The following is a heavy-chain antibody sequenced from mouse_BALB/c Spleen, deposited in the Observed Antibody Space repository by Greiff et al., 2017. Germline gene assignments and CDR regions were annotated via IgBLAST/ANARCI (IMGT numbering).Heavy chain of an antibody. CDR2: IYPGDGDT. CDR1: GYAFSSYW. D-gene: IGHD1-1*01. Sequence: QVQLQQSGAALVRPGSSVKISCKPSGYAFSSYWLNWVKQRPGQGLEWIGQIYPGDGDTNYNGKFKGKATLTADKSSSTAYMQLSSLTSEDSAVYFCARGNYYGYVDYWGQGTTLTVSS. CDR3: ARGNYYGYVDY. V-gene: IGHV1-80*01. J-gene: IGHJ2*01.